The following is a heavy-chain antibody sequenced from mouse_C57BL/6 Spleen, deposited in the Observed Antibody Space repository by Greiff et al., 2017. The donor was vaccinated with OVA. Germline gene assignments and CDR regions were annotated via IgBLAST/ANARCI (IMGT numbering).Heavy chain of an antibody. CDR3: TRWGRHYAMDC. D-gene: IGHD1-1*02. CDR1: GFNFSDYY. J-gene: IGHJ2*01. Sequence: VQLQQSGAELVRPGASVKLSCTASGFNFSDYYMHWVKQSPEQGLEWIGRIDPEDGATDYAPKFQGKVTMTADTASNTAYLQLSSLTSEDTAVYYCTRWGRHYAMDCWGQGTTLTVSS. CDR2: IDPEDGAT. V-gene: IGHV14-1*01.